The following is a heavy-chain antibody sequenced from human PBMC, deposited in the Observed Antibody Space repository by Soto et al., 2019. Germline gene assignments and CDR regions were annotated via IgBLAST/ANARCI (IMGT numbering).Heavy chain of an antibody. D-gene: IGHD1-7*01. CDR1: GFTFSSCS. J-gene: IGHJ6*02. Sequence: EGSLRLSCAASGFTFSSCSMNWVRQAPGKGLEWVSYISSSSSTIYSAASVKGRFTISRDNAKNSLFLQMNSLRDEDTAVYYCARGNWNYPYSGMDVWGQGTTVTVSS. V-gene: IGHV3-48*02. CDR3: ARGNWNYPYSGMDV. CDR2: ISSSSSTI.